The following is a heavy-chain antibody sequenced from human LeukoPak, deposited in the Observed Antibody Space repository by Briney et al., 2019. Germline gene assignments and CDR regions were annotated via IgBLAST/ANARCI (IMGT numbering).Heavy chain of an antibody. CDR1: GFTFSSYA. CDR3: AKTLLPWFGEFAYYFDY. D-gene: IGHD3-10*01. Sequence: GGSRSLSGAASGFTFSSYAMSWFRQAPGKGLEWVSPIIGSGGSTYYADSVKGRFTISRDNSKNTLYLQMNSLRAEDTAVYYCAKTLLPWFGEFAYYFDYWGQGTLVTVSS. CDR2: IIGSGGST. V-gene: IGHV3-23*01. J-gene: IGHJ4*02.